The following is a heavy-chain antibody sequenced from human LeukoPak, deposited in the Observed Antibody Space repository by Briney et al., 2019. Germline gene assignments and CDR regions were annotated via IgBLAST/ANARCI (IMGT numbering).Heavy chain of an antibody. D-gene: IGHD2-15*01. CDR2: IIPILGIA. Sequence: SVKVSCKASGGTFSSYAISWVRQAPGQGLEWMGRIIPILGIANYAQKLQGRVTMTTDTSTSTAYMELRSLRSDDTAVYYCARDIVVVVAATHYYYGMDVWGQGTTVTVSS. V-gene: IGHV1-69*04. J-gene: IGHJ6*02. CDR3: ARDIVVVVAATHYYYGMDV. CDR1: GGTFSSYA.